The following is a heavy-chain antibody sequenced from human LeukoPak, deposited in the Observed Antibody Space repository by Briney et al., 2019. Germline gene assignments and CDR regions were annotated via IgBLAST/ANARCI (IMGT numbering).Heavy chain of an antibody. CDR3: ARGTGYYYYYMDV. V-gene: IGHV3-23*01. CDR1: GFTFSSYA. CDR2: ISGSGGST. Sequence: GGSLRLSCAASGFTFSSYAMSWVRQAPGKGLEWVSAISGSGGSTYYADSVKGRFTISRDNSKNTLYLQMNSLRAEDTAVYYCARGTGYYYYYMDVWGKGTTVTVSS. J-gene: IGHJ6*03.